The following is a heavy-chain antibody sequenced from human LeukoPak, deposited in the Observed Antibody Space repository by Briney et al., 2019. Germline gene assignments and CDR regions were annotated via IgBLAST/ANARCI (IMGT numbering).Heavy chain of an antibody. CDR2: INPNSGDT. CDR3: ARDSGFYGSGTYSLGYWYFHL. CDR1: GYTLTGYY. Sequence: ASVKVSCKASGYTLTGYYMHWVRQAPGQGLEWMGWINPNSGDTHYAQNFQGRVTLTRDTPISTAYMELSSLRSDDTAVYYCARDSGFYGSGTYSLGYWYFHLWGRGTLVTVSS. J-gene: IGHJ2*01. V-gene: IGHV1-2*02. D-gene: IGHD3-10*01.